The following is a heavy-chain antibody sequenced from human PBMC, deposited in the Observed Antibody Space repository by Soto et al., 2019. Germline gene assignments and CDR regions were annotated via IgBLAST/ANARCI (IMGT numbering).Heavy chain of an antibody. CDR3: ARVSYDSSGYYRNAPRFDY. V-gene: IGHV1-18*01. CDR1: GYTFTSYG. J-gene: IGHJ4*02. D-gene: IGHD3-22*01. Sequence: ASVKVSCKASGYTFTSYGISWVRQAPGQGLEWMGWIGAYNGNTNYAQKLQGRVTMTTDTSTSTAYMELRSLRSDDTAVYYCARVSYDSSGYYRNAPRFDYWGQGTLVTVSS. CDR2: IGAYNGNT.